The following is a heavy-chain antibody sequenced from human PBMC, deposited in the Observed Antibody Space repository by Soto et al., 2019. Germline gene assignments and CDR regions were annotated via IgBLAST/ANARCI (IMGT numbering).Heavy chain of an antibody. Sequence: QVQLQESGPGLVKPSQTLTLTCTVSGGSISSGSFYWSWIRQHPGKGLEWIGHISDSGSSYYNPSIESRVTISVDTSKNQVSRKLSAVTAADTAVYFCARTTFYDIFTAYYSLFGYWGQGTLVTVSS. V-gene: IGHV4-31*03. CDR3: ARTTFYDIFTAYYSLFGY. CDR1: GGSISSGSFY. D-gene: IGHD3-9*01. J-gene: IGHJ4*02. CDR2: ISDSGSS.